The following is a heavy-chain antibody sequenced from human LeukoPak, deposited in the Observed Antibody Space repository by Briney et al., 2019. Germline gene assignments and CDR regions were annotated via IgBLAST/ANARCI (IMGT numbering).Heavy chain of an antibody. V-gene: IGHV1-18*01. CDR3: ARSPPLTYDSSGYRLPFDY. J-gene: IGHJ4*02. CDR1: GYTFTSYG. Sequence: ASVKVSCKASGYTFTSYGISWVRQAPGQGLEWMGWISAYNGNTNCAQKLQGRVTMTTDTSTSTAYMELRSLRSDDTAVYYCARSPPLTYDSSGYRLPFDYWGQGTLVTVSS. CDR2: ISAYNGNT. D-gene: IGHD3-22*01.